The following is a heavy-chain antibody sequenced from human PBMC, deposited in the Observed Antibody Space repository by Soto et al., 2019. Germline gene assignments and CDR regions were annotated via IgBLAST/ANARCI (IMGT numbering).Heavy chain of an antibody. V-gene: IGHV3-48*02. D-gene: IGHD5-12*01. J-gene: IGHJ4*02. Sequence: EVQLVESGGGLLLPGGSLRLSCAASGFTFSDYGVNWVRQAPGKGLEWISYISSGSDTIYYADSVKGRFTISRDDAKNSLFLQMTSLRDEDTAVYYCARVSTTWEDDYWGQGTLVTVSS. CDR2: ISSGSDTI. CDR1: GFTFSDYG. CDR3: ARVSTTWEDDY.